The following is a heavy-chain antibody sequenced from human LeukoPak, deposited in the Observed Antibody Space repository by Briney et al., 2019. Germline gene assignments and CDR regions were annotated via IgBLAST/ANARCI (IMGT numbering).Heavy chain of an antibody. Sequence: GGPLRLSCAASGFTFSNYAMTWVRQAPGKGLEWVSTINTIGDTTYYADSVKGRFTISRVNSKNTLYLQMNSLRAGDTAIYYCAKSVSGSSYDYWGQGTLVTVSS. CDR3: AKSVSGSSYDY. CDR1: GFTFSNYA. D-gene: IGHD6-19*01. V-gene: IGHV3-23*01. J-gene: IGHJ4*02. CDR2: INTIGDTT.